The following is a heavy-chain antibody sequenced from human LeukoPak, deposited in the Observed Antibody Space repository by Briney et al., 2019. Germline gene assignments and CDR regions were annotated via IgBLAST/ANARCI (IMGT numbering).Heavy chain of an antibody. D-gene: IGHD3-22*01. Sequence: SETLPLTCTVSGGSISSYYWSWIRQPPGKGLEWIGYIYYSGSTNYNPSLKSRVTISVDTSKNQFSLKLSSVTAADTAVYYCARGNVVVIQPSIVHWFDPWGQGTLVTVSS. J-gene: IGHJ5*02. CDR1: GGSISSYY. CDR2: IYYSGST. V-gene: IGHV4-59*01. CDR3: ARGNVVVIQPSIVHWFDP.